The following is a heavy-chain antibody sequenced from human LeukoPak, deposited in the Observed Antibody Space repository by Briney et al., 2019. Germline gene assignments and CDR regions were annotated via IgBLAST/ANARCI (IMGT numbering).Heavy chain of an antibody. Sequence: SETLSLTCTVSGGSISSSSYYWGWIRQPPGKGLEWIGSIYHSGSTYYNPSLKSRVTISVDTSKNQFSLKLSSVTAADTAVYYCARLGFGELLPPFDYWGQGTLVTVSS. CDR2: IYHSGST. CDR1: GGSISSSSYY. D-gene: IGHD3-10*01. J-gene: IGHJ4*02. CDR3: ARLGFGELLPPFDY. V-gene: IGHV4-39*07.